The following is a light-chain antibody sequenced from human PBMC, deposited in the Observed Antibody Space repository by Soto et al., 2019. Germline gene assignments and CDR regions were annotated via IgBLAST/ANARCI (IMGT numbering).Light chain of an antibody. CDR2: DVN. Sequence: QSVLTQPASVSGFPGQSITISCTGTSKDVGGYNYVSWYQKHPGKAPKLKIYDVNKRPSGVSNRFSGSKSGNMASLTISGIQAEDEADYYCSSYSNTSTLYVFGTGTKLTVL. CDR3: SSYSNTSTLYV. CDR1: SKDVGGYNY. V-gene: IGLV2-14*01. J-gene: IGLJ1*01.